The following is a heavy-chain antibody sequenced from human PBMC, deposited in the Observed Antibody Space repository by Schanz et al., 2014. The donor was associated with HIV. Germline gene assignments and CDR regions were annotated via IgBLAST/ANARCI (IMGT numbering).Heavy chain of an antibody. Sequence: QVQLVESGGGVVQPGRSLRLSCAGSGFSFDTFGIHWVRQAPGKGLEWLAVISFDGSKKHYADSVKGRFTISRDNSKNTLFLQMNSLRAEDTAVYYCARALGRFRLYHLDYWGQGTLVTVSS. J-gene: IGHJ4*02. D-gene: IGHD3-16*01. CDR3: ARALGRFRLYHLDY. V-gene: IGHV3-30*03. CDR1: GFSFDTFG. CDR2: ISFDGSKK.